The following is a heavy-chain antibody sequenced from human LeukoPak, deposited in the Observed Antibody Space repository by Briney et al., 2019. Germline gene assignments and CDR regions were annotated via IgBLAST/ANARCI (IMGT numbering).Heavy chain of an antibody. D-gene: IGHD3-3*01. J-gene: IGHJ3*02. CDR3: AKGRYWSYDFWSGYSADAFDI. CDR2: ISWNSGSI. V-gene: IGHV3-9*03. Sequence: GGSLRLSCAASGFTFDDYAMHWVRQAPGKGLEWVSGISWNSGSIGYADSVKGRFTISRDNAKNSLYLQMNSLRAEDMALYYCAKGRYWSYDFWSGYSADAFDIWGQGTMVTVSS. CDR1: GFTFDDYA.